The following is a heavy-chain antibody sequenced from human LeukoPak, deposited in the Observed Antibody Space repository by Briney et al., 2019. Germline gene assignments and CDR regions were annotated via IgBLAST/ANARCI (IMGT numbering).Heavy chain of an antibody. CDR1: GFTFSSYE. V-gene: IGHV3-23*01. CDR2: ISGSGGST. Sequence: GGSLRLSCAASGFTFSSYEMNWVRQAPGKGLEWVSAISGSGGSTYYADSVKGRFTISRDNSKNTLYLQMNSLRTEDTAVYYCAKEHYDSSGYYDYWGQGTLVTVSS. D-gene: IGHD3-22*01. J-gene: IGHJ4*02. CDR3: AKEHYDSSGYYDY.